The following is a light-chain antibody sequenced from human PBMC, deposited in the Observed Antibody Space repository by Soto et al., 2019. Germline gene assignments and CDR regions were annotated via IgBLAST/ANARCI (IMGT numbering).Light chain of an antibody. CDR2: SDN. CDR3: QVWDSSTVV. CDR1: NIGNKN. J-gene: IGLJ2*01. V-gene: IGLV3-9*01. Sequence: SYELTQPLSVSVALGQTARITCERNNIGNKNVHWYQQKPGQAPVLVIYSDNNRPSGIPERFSGSNSGNTATLTISRAQAGDEADYYGQVWDSSTVVFGGGTQLTVL.